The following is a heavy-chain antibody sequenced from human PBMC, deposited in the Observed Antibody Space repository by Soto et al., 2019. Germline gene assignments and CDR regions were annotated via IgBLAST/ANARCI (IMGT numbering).Heavy chain of an antibody. CDR3: ARARFIINSFAF. CDR1: GGSISRYY. Sequence: SETLSLTCTVSGGSISRYYWNWIRQPPGKGPEWTGYISYSGSTNYNPSLKSRVTISVDTSKNQFSLNLRSVTAADTAVYYCARARFIINSFAFWGQGTLVIVSS. CDR2: ISYSGST. V-gene: IGHV4-59*01. J-gene: IGHJ4*02.